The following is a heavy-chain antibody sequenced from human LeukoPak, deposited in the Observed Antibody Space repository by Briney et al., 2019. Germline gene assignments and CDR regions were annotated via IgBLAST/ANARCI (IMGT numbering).Heavy chain of an antibody. V-gene: IGHV3-23*01. J-gene: IGHJ4*02. CDR2: ISGSGGST. CDR3: AKGPRAALFYFDY. D-gene: IGHD2-15*01. Sequence: GGSLRLSCAASGFTFSSYAMSWVRQAPGKGLEWVSAISGSGGSTYYADSVKGRFTISRDNSKNTLYLQMNSPRAEDTAVYYCAKGPRAALFYFDYWGQGTLVTVSS. CDR1: GFTFSSYA.